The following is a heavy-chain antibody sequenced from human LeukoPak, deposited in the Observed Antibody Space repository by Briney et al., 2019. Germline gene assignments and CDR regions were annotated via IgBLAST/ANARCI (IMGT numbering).Heavy chain of an antibody. J-gene: IGHJ4*02. CDR1: EITVTSNY. Sequence: PGGSLRLSCAASEITVTSNYMIWVRQAPGKGLEWVSLIYSGGSTYYADSVKGRFTISRDISNNTLYLQMNRLRAEDTAVYYCARGIEVVVIGSYYFDYRRQGTLVTVSS. V-gene: IGHV3-66*01. D-gene: IGHD3-22*01. CDR2: IYSGGST. CDR3: ARGIEVVVIGSYYFDY.